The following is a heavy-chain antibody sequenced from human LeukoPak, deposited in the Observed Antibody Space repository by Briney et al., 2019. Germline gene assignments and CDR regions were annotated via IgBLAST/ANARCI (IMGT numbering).Heavy chain of an antibody. CDR3: ARDGYNYGPALPSGY. D-gene: IGHD5-18*01. V-gene: IGHV1-2*02. J-gene: IGHJ4*02. CDR2: INPNSGGT. Sequence: ASVKVSCKASGYTFTGYYMHWVRQAPGQGLEWMGWINPNSGGTNYAQKFQGRVTMTRDTSITTVYMELSRLRSNDTAVYYCARDGYNYGPALPSGYWGQGTLVTVSS. CDR1: GYTFTGYY.